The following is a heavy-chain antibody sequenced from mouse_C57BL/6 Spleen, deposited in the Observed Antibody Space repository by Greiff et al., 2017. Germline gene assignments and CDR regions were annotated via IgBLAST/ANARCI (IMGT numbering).Heavy chain of an antibody. CDR2: IYPGGGNT. CDR1: GYPFTDYY. CDR3: AKKGYPDYFDY. V-gene: IGHV1-76*01. J-gene: IGHJ2*01. D-gene: IGHD3-2*02. Sequence: QVQLQQSGPELVRPGASVKLSCKASGYPFTDYYINWVKQRPGQGLEWIARIYPGGGNTYYNEKFKGKATLTADKSSRTAYMQLSSLTSEYSAGDFWAKKGYPDYFDYWGQGTTLTVSS.